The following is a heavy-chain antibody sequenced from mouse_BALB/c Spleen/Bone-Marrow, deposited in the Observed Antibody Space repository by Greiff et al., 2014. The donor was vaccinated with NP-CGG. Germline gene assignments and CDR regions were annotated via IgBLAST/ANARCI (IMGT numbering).Heavy chain of an antibody. CDR3: ANDWFAY. Sequence: EVQLQQSGAELVKPGASVKLSCTASGFNIKDTYMHWVKQRPEQGLEWIGRIDPANGNTKYDPKFQGKATITAETSSNTAHLHLSSLTSEDTAVYYCANDWFAYWGQGTLVTVSA. D-gene: IGHD2-3*01. CDR1: GFNIKDTY. CDR2: IDPANGNT. V-gene: IGHV14-3*02. J-gene: IGHJ3*01.